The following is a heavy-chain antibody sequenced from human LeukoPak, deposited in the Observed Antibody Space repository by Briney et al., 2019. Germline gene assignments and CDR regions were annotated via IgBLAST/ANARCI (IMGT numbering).Heavy chain of an antibody. D-gene: IGHD5-24*01. CDR3: ARVVEMSTWDIDY. CDR1: GYTFTGYY. Sequence: GASVKVSCKASGYTFTGYYMHWVRQAPGQGLEWMGWINPNSGGTNYAQKFQGRVTMTRDTSISTAYMELSRLRSDDTAVYYCARVVEMSTWDIDYWGQGTLVTVSS. V-gene: IGHV1-2*02. CDR2: INPNSGGT. J-gene: IGHJ4*02.